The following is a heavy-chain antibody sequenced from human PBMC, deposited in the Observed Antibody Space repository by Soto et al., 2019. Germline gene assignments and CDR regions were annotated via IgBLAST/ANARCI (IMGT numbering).Heavy chain of an antibody. CDR1: GFTVSGYS. Sequence: EVHLAESGGGLVKPGGSLRLSCEASGFTVSGYSMNWVRQAPGKGLEWVSSISSGGNYIYYGDSVKGRFTISRDNAKNSLNLQMESLRAEDTAVYYCASGSVAVAGEGFDYWGQGTLVTVSS. CDR3: ASGSVAVAGEGFDY. J-gene: IGHJ4*02. D-gene: IGHD6-19*01. V-gene: IGHV3-21*01. CDR2: ISSGGNYI.